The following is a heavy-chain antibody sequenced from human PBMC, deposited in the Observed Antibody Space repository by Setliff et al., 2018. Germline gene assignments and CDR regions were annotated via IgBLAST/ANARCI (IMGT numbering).Heavy chain of an antibody. CDR2: IRNKDNSYTT. V-gene: IGHV3-72*01. CDR3: TRDFWPESSGFAFGQ. Sequence: GGSLRLSCAASGFTLSDHYIDWIRQAPGKGLEWVGRIRNKDNSYTTEYAASVKGRFTISRDDSKSIAYLRMNSLKIEDTAVYYCTRDFWPESSGFAFGQWGQGTLVTVSS. D-gene: IGHD3-22*01. J-gene: IGHJ4*02. CDR1: GFTLSDHY.